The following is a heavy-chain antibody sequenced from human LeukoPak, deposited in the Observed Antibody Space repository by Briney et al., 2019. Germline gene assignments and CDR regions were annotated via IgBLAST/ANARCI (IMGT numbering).Heavy chain of an antibody. D-gene: IGHD3-9*01. CDR2: IIPIFGTA. V-gene: IGHV1-69*13. CDR1: GGTFSSYA. J-gene: IGHJ4*02. CDR3: ARGQTGSTDFDY. Sequence: PVKVSCKASGGTFSSYAISWVRQAPGQGLEWMGGIIPIFGTANYAQKFQGRVTITADESTSTAYMELSSLRSEDTAVYYCARGQTGSTDFDYWGQGTLVTVSS.